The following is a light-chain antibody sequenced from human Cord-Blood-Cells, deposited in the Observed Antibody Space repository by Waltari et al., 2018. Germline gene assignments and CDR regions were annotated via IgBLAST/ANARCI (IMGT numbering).Light chain of an antibody. V-gene: IGLV2-23*01. CDR3: CSYAGSSTWV. CDR2: KGS. J-gene: IGLJ3*02. Sequence: QSALTQPASVSGSPGQSITISCTGTSSDVGSYNLVSWYHQHPGKAPKLMIYKGSKRPSGVSNRFSGSKSGNTASLTISGLQAEDEADYYCCSYAGSSTWVFGGGTKLTVL. CDR1: SSDVGSYNL.